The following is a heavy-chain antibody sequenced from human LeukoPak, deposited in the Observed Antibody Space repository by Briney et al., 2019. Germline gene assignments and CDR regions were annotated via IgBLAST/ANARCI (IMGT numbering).Heavy chain of an antibody. CDR2: INPNSGGT. D-gene: IGHD3-10*01. CDR3: ARDFVRFGELLYGRRENYYYYYMDV. V-gene: IGHV1-2*02. Sequence: WASMKVSCKASGYTFTGYYMHWVRQAPGQGLEWMGWINPNSGGTNYAQKFQGRVTMTRDTSISTAYMELSRLRSDDTAVYYCARDFVRFGELLYGRRENYYYYYMDVWGKGTTVTVSS. J-gene: IGHJ6*03. CDR1: GYTFTGYY.